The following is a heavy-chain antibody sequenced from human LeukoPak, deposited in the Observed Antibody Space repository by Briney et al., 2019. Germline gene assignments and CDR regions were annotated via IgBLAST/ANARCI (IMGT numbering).Heavy chain of an antibody. V-gene: IGHV3-30-3*01. D-gene: IGHD2-2*01. J-gene: IGHJ4*02. CDR3: ASALVPAAIRNSPSDY. CDR2: ISYDGSNK. Sequence: GGSLRLSCAASGFTFSSYAMHWVRQDPGKWLEWVAVISYDGSNKYYADSVKGRFTISRDNSKNTLYLQMNSLRAEDTAVYYCASALVPAAIRNSPSDYWGQGTLVTVSS. CDR1: GFTFSSYA.